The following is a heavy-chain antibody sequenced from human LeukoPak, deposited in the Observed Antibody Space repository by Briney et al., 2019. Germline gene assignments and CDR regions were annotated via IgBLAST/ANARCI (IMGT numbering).Heavy chain of an antibody. CDR2: IIPIFVTA. D-gene: IGHD3-10*01. Sequence: SVKVSCTASGGTFSSSAISWVRQAPGQGLEWLGGIIPIFVTANYAQKFQGRVTITADKSTSTAYMELSSLRSEDTAVYYCARDRGRRAHYYMDVWGKGTTVTVSS. V-gene: IGHV1-69*06. CDR1: GGTFSSSA. CDR3: ARDRGRRAHYYMDV. J-gene: IGHJ6*03.